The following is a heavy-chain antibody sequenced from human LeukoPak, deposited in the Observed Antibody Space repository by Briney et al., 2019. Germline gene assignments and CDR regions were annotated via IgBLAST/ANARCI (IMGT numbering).Heavy chain of an antibody. D-gene: IGHD3-9*01. CDR3: AGGGDILTGYLYFDY. V-gene: IGHV1-69*04. Sequence: ASVKVSCKASGGTFSSYAISWVRQAPGQGLEWMGRIIPILGIANYAQKFQGRVTITADKSMSIAYMDLSSLRSEDTAVYYCAGGGDILTGYLYFDYWGQGTLVTVSS. J-gene: IGHJ4*02. CDR1: GGTFSSYA. CDR2: IIPILGIA.